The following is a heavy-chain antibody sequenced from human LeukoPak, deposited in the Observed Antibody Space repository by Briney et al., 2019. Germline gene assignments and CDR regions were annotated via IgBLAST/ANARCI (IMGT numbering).Heavy chain of an antibody. V-gene: IGHV4-31*03. CDR2: IYYSGST. D-gene: IGHD5-12*01. J-gene: IGHJ4*02. CDR3: ARVRGYDKRFDY. CDR1: GGSISSGGYY. Sequence: TLSLTCTVSGGSISSGGYYWSWIRQHPGKGLEWIGYIYYSGSTYYNPSLKSRVTISVDTSKNQFSLKLSSVTAADTAVYYCARVRGYDKRFDYWGQGTLVTVSS.